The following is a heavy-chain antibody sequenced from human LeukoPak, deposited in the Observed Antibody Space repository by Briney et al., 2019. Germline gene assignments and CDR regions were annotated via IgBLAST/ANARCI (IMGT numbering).Heavy chain of an antibody. CDR3: ARDYEHDAFDI. CDR1: GYSISSGYY. D-gene: IGHD5-12*01. V-gene: IGHV4-38-2*02. CDR2: IYHSGST. Sequence: SETLSLTCTVSGYSISSGYYWGWIRQPPGKGLEWIGSIYHSGSTYYNPSLKSRVTISVDTSKNQFSLKLSSVTAADTAVYYCARDYEHDAFDIWGQGTMVTVSS. J-gene: IGHJ3*02.